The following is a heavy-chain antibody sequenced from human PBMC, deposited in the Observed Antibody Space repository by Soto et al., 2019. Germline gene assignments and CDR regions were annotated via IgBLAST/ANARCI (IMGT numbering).Heavy chain of an antibody. CDR1: GYTFTSYD. V-gene: IGHV1-8*01. CDR3: ASDSSGWSHDAFDI. D-gene: IGHD6-19*01. Sequence: ASVKVSCKASGYTFTSYDINWVRQATGQGLEWMGRMNPNSGNTGYAQKFQGRVTMTRNTSISTAYMELSSLRSEDTAVYYCASDSSGWSHDAFDIWGQGTMVTVSS. CDR2: MNPNSGNT. J-gene: IGHJ3*02.